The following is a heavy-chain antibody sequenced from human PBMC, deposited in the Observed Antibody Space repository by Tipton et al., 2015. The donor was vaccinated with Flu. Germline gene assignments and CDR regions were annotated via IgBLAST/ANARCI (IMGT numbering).Heavy chain of an antibody. CDR3: ARGLYGSGSYERRYFDS. CDR1: GGSIGSYY. V-gene: IGHV4-59*12. Sequence: TLSLTCTVSGGSIGSYYWNWIRQPPGKGLEWIGYIYNNQYTKYDPSLKSRVTISVDTSKNQFSLKLRSVTAADTAVYYCARGLYGSGSYERRYFDSWGQGTLVTVSS. CDR2: IYNNQYT. J-gene: IGHJ4*02. D-gene: IGHD3-10*01.